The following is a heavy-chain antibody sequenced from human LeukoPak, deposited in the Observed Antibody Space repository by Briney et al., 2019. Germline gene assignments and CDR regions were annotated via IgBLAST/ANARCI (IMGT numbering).Heavy chain of an antibody. J-gene: IGHJ4*02. D-gene: IGHD3-22*01. CDR2: INPNSGGT. CDR3: ARDALKYYDSSGYYWDY. Sequence: LGASVKVSCKASGYTFTGYYMHWVRQAPGQGLEWMGWINPNSGGTNYAQKFQGRVTMTRDTSISTAYMELSRLRSDDTAVYYCARDALKYYDSSGYYWDYWGQGTLVTVSS. CDR1: GYTFTGYY. V-gene: IGHV1-2*02.